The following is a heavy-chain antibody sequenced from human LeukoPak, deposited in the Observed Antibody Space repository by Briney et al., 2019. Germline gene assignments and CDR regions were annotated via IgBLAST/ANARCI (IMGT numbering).Heavy chain of an antibody. J-gene: IGHJ4*02. CDR1: GFTVSSNY. CDR3: ASGFEAAGPSWTRLDY. CDR2: IYSGGST. D-gene: IGHD6-13*01. Sequence: GGSLRLSCAASGFTVSSNYMSWVRQAPGKGLEWVSVIYSGGSTYYADSVKGRFTISRDNSKNTLYLQMNSLRAEDTAVYYCASGFEAAGPSWTRLDYWGQGALVTVSS. V-gene: IGHV3-53*01.